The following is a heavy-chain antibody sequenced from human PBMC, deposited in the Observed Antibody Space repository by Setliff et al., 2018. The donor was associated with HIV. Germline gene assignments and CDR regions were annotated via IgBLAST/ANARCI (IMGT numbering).Heavy chain of an antibody. CDR1: GYTFTSFA. CDR3: ARDKGGQFFFYYMDV. D-gene: IGHD3-16*01. V-gene: IGHV1-3*01. Sequence: ASVKVSCKASGYTFTSFAMHWVRQAPGQRLEWMGWINVGNGDTKFSQKFQGRVTITRDISASTVYLDLSRLRSEDTAVYSCARDKGGQFFFYYMDVWDKGTTVTVSS. CDR2: INVGNGDT. J-gene: IGHJ6*03.